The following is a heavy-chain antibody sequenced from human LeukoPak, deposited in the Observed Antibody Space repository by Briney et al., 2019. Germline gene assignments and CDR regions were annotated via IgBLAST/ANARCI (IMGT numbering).Heavy chain of an antibody. D-gene: IGHD3-10*01. CDR3: AKDRRGSAETFDY. Sequence: GGSLRLSCAASGFTFRNYALSWVRQAPGKGLEWVSGISWNSGSIGYADSVKGRFTISRDNAKNSLYLQMNSLRAEDTALYYCAKDRRGSAETFDYWGQGTLVTVSS. V-gene: IGHV3-9*01. CDR2: ISWNSGSI. J-gene: IGHJ4*02. CDR1: GFTFRNYA.